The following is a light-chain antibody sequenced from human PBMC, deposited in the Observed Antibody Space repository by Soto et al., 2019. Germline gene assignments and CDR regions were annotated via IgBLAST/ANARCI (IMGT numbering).Light chain of an antibody. Sequence: ETVMTQSPATLSASPGERATLSCRASQSVYSNLAWYQQKPGQAPRLLIYGASTRATGLPARFSGSGSGTEFTLTISSLQSEDFAVYYCQQYQNWPLTFGGGTKVEIK. CDR1: QSVYSN. J-gene: IGKJ4*01. CDR2: GAS. CDR3: QQYQNWPLT. V-gene: IGKV3-15*01.